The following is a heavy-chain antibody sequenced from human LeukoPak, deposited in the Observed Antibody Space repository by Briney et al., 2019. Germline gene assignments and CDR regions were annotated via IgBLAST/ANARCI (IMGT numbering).Heavy chain of an antibody. CDR2: FYASDGTS. D-gene: IGHD1-14*01. CDR1: GYTFSSYY. CDR3: ARTEPGMPFDY. J-gene: IGHJ4*02. Sequence: ASVKVSCKASGYTFSSYYIHWVRQAPGQGLEWMGIFYASDGTSRYAQKFQGRVTMTRDTSISTAFMELSSLTSDDAAVYYCARTEPGMPFDYWGQGTLVTVSS. V-gene: IGHV1-46*01.